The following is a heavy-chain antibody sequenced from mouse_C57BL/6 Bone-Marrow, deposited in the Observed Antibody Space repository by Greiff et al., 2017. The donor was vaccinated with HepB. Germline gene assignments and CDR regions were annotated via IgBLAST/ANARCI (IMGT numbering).Heavy chain of an antibody. Sequence: VQRVESGAELARPGASVKLSCKASGYTFTSYGISWVKQRTGQGLEWIGEIYPRSGNTYYNEKFKGKATLTADKSSSTAYMELRSLTSEDSAVYFCARYGSSPFDYWGQGTTLTVSS. CDR2: IYPRSGNT. CDR3: ARYGSSPFDY. CDR1: GYTFTSYG. V-gene: IGHV1-81*01. J-gene: IGHJ2*01. D-gene: IGHD1-1*01.